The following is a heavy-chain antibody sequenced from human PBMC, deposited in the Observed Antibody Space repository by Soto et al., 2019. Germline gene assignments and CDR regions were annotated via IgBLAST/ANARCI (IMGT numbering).Heavy chain of an antibody. Sequence: PGGSLGLSCAASGFTFKNFEMNWVRQAPGRGLEWVSYISTSGSTIYYADSVKGRFTISRDNAKNSLYLQMNSLRAEDTAVYYCARDGGFMGDYWGQGALVTVSS. J-gene: IGHJ4*02. D-gene: IGHD3-16*01. V-gene: IGHV3-48*03. CDR3: ARDGGFMGDY. CDR1: GFTFKNFE. CDR2: ISTSGSTI.